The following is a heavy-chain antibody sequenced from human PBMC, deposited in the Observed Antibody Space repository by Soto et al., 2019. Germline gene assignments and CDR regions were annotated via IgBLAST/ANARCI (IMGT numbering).Heavy chain of an antibody. V-gene: IGHV3-11*06. CDR1: GFTFSDYY. D-gene: IGHD3-16*01. J-gene: IGHJ3*02. Sequence: GGSLRLSCAASGFTFSDYYMTWIRQAPGKGLEWVSYISSSSYTYYADSVKGRFTISRDNAKNSLYLQMNSLRDEDTAVYYCARDDSVMYAFDIWGQGTMVTVSS. CDR2: ISSSSYT. CDR3: ARDDSVMYAFDI.